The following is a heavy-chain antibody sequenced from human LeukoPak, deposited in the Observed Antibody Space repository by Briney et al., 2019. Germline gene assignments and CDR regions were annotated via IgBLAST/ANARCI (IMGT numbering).Heavy chain of an antibody. CDR2: ISGSSSYT. Sequence: PGESLRLSCAASGFTFSDYYMSWIRQAPGKGLEWVSYISGSSSYTNYADSVKGRFTISRDNAKDSLYLQMNSLRAEDTAVYYCARDSTRFDPWGQGTLVTVSS. V-gene: IGHV3-11*05. CDR3: ARDSTRFDP. D-gene: IGHD2-2*01. CDR1: GFTFSDYY. J-gene: IGHJ5*02.